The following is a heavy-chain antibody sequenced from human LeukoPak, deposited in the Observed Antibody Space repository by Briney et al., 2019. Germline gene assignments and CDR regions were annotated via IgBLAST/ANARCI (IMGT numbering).Heavy chain of an antibody. CDR2: IYYSGST. CDR3: ARGGIAARHDLNWFDP. CDR1: GGSINSYF. Sequence: SETLSLTCTVSGGSINSYFWTWIRQPPGKGLEWIGYIYYSGSTNYNPSLKSRVTISVDTSKNQFSLKLSSVTAADTAVYYCARGGIAARHDLNWFDPWGQGTLVTVSS. D-gene: IGHD6-6*01. V-gene: IGHV4-59*01. J-gene: IGHJ5*02.